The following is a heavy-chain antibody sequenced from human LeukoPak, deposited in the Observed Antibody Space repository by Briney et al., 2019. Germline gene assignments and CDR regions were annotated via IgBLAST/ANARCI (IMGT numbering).Heavy chain of an antibody. CDR1: GFTVSSNY. V-gene: IGHV3-53*01. D-gene: IGHD2-21*01. CDR3: AKDFRIGYSAHFDY. J-gene: IGHJ4*02. Sequence: GGSLRLSCAASGFTVSSNYMSWVRQAPGKGLEWVSVIYSGGSTFYADSVKGRFTISRDNSKNTLYLQMDSLRGEDTAVYYCAKDFRIGYSAHFDYWGQGALVTVSS. CDR2: IYSGGST.